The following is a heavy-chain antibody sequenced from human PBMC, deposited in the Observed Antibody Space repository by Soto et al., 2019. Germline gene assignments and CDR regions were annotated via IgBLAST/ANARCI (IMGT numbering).Heavy chain of an antibody. CDR1: GFTFSSYA. CDR3: AKYYDTFTGYYTKPSGAFDI. Sequence: PGGSLILSFAASGFTFSSYAISLVRQAPGKGLEWVSAISGSGGSTYYADSVKGRFTISRHNSKNTLYLQINSLRAEDTAVYYCAKYYDTFTGYYTKPSGAFDIWGQGTMVT. V-gene: IGHV3-23*01. D-gene: IGHD3-9*01. CDR2: ISGSGGST. J-gene: IGHJ3*02.